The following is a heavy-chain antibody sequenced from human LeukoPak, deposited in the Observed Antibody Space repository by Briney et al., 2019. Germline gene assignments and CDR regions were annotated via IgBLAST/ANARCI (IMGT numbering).Heavy chain of an antibody. CDR2: IGTAGDT. Sequence: SAIGTAGDTYYPGSVKGRFTISRENAKTSLYLQMNSLRAGDTAVYYCARGYSSGWYIWFDPWGRGTLVTVSS. CDR3: ARGYSSGWYIWFDP. D-gene: IGHD6-19*01. V-gene: IGHV3-13*01. J-gene: IGHJ5*02.